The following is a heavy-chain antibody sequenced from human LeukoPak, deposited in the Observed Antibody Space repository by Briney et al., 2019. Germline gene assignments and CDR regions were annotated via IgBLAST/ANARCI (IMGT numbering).Heavy chain of an antibody. D-gene: IGHD4-17*01. Sequence: SETLSLTCAVYGGPFSGYYWSRIRQPPGKGLEWIGEINHSGSTNYNPSLKSRVTISVDTSKNQFSLKLSSVTAADTAVYYCARGTTVTTTSDFDYWGQGTLVTVSS. CDR1: GGPFSGYY. V-gene: IGHV4-34*01. CDR3: ARGTTVTTTSDFDY. J-gene: IGHJ4*02. CDR2: INHSGST.